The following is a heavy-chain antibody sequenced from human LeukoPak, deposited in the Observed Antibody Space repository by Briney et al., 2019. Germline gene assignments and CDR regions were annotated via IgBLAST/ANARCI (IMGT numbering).Heavy chain of an antibody. J-gene: IGHJ4*02. D-gene: IGHD3-22*01. Sequence: SETLSLTCAVYGGSLSGYYWSWIRQPPGKGLEWIGEINHSGSTNYNPPLKSRVTISVDTSKNQFSLKLSSVTAADTAVYYCARGPDYYDSSGSIDYWGQGTLVTVSS. CDR1: GGSLSGYY. V-gene: IGHV4-34*01. CDR2: INHSGST. CDR3: ARGPDYYDSSGSIDY.